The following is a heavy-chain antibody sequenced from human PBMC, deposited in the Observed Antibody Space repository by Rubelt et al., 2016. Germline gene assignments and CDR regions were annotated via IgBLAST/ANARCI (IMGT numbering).Heavy chain of an antibody. CDR2: ISGSGGST. V-gene: IGHV3-23*04. CDR1: GFTVSNYY. CDR3: AKDRKGSIPGYYWDY. Sequence: EVQVVESGGGLIQPGGSLRLSCAASGFTVSNYYMTWVRQAPGEGLEWVSAISGSGGSTYYADSVKGRFTISRDNSKNTLDLQMNSLRAEDTAVYYCAKDRKGSIPGYYWDYWGQGTLVTVSS. J-gene: IGHJ4*02. D-gene: IGHD3-16*01.